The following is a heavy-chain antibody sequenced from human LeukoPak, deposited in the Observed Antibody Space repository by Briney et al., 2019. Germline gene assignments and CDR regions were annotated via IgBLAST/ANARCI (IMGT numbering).Heavy chain of an antibody. CDR2: IHPNTGGT. Sequence: ASVKVFCKASGYTFTGHYIHWVRQAPGQGLEWMGWIHPNTGGTKYAQKFQGRVTMTRDTSSSTAYMELSSLRSADTAVYYCASEYKYDSSGANAFDIWGQGTMVTVSS. V-gene: IGHV1-2*02. D-gene: IGHD3-22*01. CDR1: GYTFTGHY. J-gene: IGHJ3*02. CDR3: ASEYKYDSSGANAFDI.